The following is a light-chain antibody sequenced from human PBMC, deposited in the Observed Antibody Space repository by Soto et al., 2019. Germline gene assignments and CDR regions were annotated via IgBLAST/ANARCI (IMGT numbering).Light chain of an antibody. CDR3: QQYISSPRT. Sequence: EIVLTQSPRTLSLSPGERATLSCRASQSVSSNYLAWYQQKPGQAPRLLIYRASSRATGIPDRFSGSGSGTDFTLTISRLEPEDFAVCYCQQYISSPRTFGQGTK. V-gene: IGKV3-20*01. CDR2: RAS. J-gene: IGKJ1*01. CDR1: QSVSSNY.